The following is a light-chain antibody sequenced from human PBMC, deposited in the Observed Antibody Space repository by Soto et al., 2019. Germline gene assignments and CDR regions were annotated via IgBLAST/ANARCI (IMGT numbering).Light chain of an antibody. CDR3: LQVYSFPRT. Sequence: DIPMTQSPSSVSASIGDRVTITCRASQDIGRRLAWFQQKPGKAPKYLIQAASSLQGGVPSTFSGSGSGTDFTLTINTRHPEDFATYYCLQVYSFPRTFGQGTKVEIK. J-gene: IGKJ1*01. V-gene: IGKV1-12*01. CDR2: AAS. CDR1: QDIGRR.